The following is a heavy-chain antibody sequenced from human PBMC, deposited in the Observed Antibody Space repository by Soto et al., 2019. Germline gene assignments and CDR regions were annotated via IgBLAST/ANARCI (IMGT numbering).Heavy chain of an antibody. CDR2: ISSSSSTI. D-gene: IGHD3-16*02. CDR3: VRDYDYIWGSYPPLDY. CDR1: GFTFSSYS. Sequence: EVQLVESGGGLVQPGGSLRLSCAASGFTFSSYSMNWVRQAPGKGLEWVSYISSSSSTIYYADSVKGRFTISRDNAKNSLYLQMNSLRAEDTAVYYCVRDYDYIWGSYPPLDYWGQGTLVTVSS. V-gene: IGHV3-48*01. J-gene: IGHJ4*02.